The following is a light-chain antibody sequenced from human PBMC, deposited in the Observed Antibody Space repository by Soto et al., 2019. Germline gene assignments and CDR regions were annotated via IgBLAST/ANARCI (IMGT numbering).Light chain of an antibody. CDR2: CAS. J-gene: IGKJ1*01. V-gene: IGKV3-15*01. CDR3: QQYNDGLQT. CDR1: QRVSGD. Sequence: EIVMTQSPGTLSVSPGDRATLSCRARQRVSGDLAGYQQKHGHAPRLLIYCASTMDTGVPARFSGSRSGTEVALTISVRQSEDFAVYHCQQYNDGLQTFGQGNKVAIK.